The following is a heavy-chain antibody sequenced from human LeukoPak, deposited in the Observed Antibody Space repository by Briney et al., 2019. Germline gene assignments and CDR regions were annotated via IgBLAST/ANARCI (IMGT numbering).Heavy chain of an antibody. CDR3: AKDRGSGSYSDYFDY. CDR2: ISYDGSNK. D-gene: IGHD3-10*01. Sequence: GGSLRLSCAASGFTFSSYAMHWVRQAPGKGLEWVAVISYDGSNKYYADSVKGRFTISRDNSKNTLYLQMNSLRAEDTAVYYCAKDRGSGSYSDYFDYWGQGTLVTVSS. J-gene: IGHJ4*02. CDR1: GFTFSSYA. V-gene: IGHV3-30*04.